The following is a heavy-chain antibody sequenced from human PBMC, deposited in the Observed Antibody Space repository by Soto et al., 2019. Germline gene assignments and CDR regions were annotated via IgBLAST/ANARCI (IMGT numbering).Heavy chain of an antibody. D-gene: IGHD2-15*01. CDR3: ARLGVWTGSSPGGDY. CDR1: GFTFSSYW. J-gene: IGHJ4*02. Sequence: GGSLRLSCAASGFTFSSYWMSWVRQAPGKGLEWVANINRDGSEKYYVDSVKGRFTISRDNAKNSLYLQMNSLRAEDTALYSCARLGVWTGSSPGGDYWGQGTLVTVSS. CDR2: INRDGSEK. V-gene: IGHV3-7*01.